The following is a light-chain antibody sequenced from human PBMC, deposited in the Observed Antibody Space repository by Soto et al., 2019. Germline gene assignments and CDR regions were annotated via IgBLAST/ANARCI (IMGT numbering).Light chain of an antibody. CDR2: DAS. CDR1: QSVSSSY. Sequence: EIVLTQSPATLSLSPGERATLSCRASQSVSSSYLAWYQQKPGQAPRLLIYDASNRATGIPARFSGSGSGTDFTLTISSLEPEDFAVYYCQQRSNWPPPTFGQGTRLEIK. J-gene: IGKJ5*01. V-gene: IGKV3-11*01. CDR3: QQRSNWPPPT.